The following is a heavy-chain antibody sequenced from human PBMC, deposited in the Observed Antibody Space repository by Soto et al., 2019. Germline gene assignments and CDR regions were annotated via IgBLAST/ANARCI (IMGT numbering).Heavy chain of an antibody. CDR1: GYTFTDYW. D-gene: IGHD2-2*02. V-gene: IGHV5-51*01. CDR3: ARLGYCTGTSCYTFDS. Sequence: GESLKISCKGSGYTFTDYWIGWVRQLPGKGLEWMGIIYPGDSDTRHSPSFQGHVTITVDKSTSTAYLQWNTLKASDTAMYYCARLGYCTGTSCYTFDSWGQGTLVTVSS. J-gene: IGHJ4*02. CDR2: IYPGDSDT.